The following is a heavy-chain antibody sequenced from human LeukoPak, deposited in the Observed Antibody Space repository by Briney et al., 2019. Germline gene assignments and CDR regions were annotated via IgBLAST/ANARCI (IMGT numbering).Heavy chain of an antibody. V-gene: IGHV3-30*03. Sequence: GGSLRLSCAASGFTFSSYWMSWVRQAPGKGLEWVAVISYDGSNKYYADSVKGRFTISRDNSKNTLYLQMNSLRAEDTAVYYCARDVFPYNWFPRSPPGGWGQGTLVTVSS. D-gene: IGHD1-20*01. J-gene: IGHJ4*02. CDR2: ISYDGSNK. CDR3: ARDVFPYNWFPRSPPGG. CDR1: GFTFSSYW.